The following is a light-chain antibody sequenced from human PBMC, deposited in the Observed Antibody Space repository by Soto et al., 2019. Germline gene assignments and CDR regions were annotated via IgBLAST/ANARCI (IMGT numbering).Light chain of an antibody. Sequence: EIELSQSPATLSLSPGETATLSSRARQSVASNLAWYQQKPGQAPRLLIYGTSTRATGVPARFSGSGSGTDFTLTISSHQAADFAVYHCQHYNNWPITFGQGTRLEIK. V-gene: IGKV3-15*01. CDR1: QSVASN. CDR2: GTS. CDR3: QHYNNWPIT. J-gene: IGKJ5*01.